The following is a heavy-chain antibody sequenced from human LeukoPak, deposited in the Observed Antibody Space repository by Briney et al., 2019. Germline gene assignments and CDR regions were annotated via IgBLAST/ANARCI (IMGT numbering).Heavy chain of an antibody. D-gene: IGHD6-19*01. CDR2: ISAYNGNT. CDR3: LAVAGTRKYNWFDP. CDR1: GYTFTSYG. J-gene: IGHJ5*02. V-gene: IGHV1-18*01. Sequence: ASVKVSCKASGYTFTSYGISWVRQAPGQGLEWMGWISAYNGNTNYAQKLQGRVTMTTDTSTSTAYMELRSLRSDDTAVYYCLAVAGTRKYNWFDPWGQGTLVTVSS.